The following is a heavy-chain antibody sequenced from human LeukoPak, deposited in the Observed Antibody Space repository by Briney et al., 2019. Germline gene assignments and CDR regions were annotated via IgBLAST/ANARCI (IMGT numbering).Heavy chain of an antibody. V-gene: IGHV4-38-2*02. CDR3: ARGHCSGGRCYWGDFDY. J-gene: IGHJ4*02. CDR1: GGSISSYY. D-gene: IGHD2-15*01. CDR2: IYHSGST. Sequence: SETLSLTCTASGGSISSYYWSWIRQPPGKGLEWIGSIYHSGSTYYNPSLKSRVTISVDTSKNQFSLKLSSVTAADTAVYYCARGHCSGGRCYWGDFDYWGQGTLVTVSS.